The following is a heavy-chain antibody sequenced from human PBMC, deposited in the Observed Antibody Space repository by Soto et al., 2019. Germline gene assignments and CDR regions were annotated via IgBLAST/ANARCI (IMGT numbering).Heavy chain of an antibody. CDR2: IRYDGSNK. CDR3: ARDYEDSSGSSDY. V-gene: IGHV3-33*01. J-gene: IGHJ4*02. D-gene: IGHD3-22*01. CDR1: GFTFSSYG. Sequence: GGSLRLSCAASGFTFSSYGMHWVRQAPGKGLEWVAVIRYDGSNKYYADSVKGRFTISRDNSKNTLYLQMNSLRAEDTAVYYCARDYEDSSGSSDYWGQGTLVTVSS.